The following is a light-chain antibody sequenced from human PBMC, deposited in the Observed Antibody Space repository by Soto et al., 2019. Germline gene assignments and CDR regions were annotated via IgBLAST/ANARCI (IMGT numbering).Light chain of an antibody. V-gene: IGLV1-40*01. Sequence: QSVLTQPPSVSAAPGQRVTISCTGSSSNIGAGYDVHWYQQLPGTAPKLLIYGNSNRPSGVPDRFSGSKSGTSASLAITGLQAEDEADYYCQSYDSSLSGPVVFGGGTKLTVL. CDR2: GNS. J-gene: IGLJ2*01. CDR3: QSYDSSLSGPVV. CDR1: SSNIGAGYD.